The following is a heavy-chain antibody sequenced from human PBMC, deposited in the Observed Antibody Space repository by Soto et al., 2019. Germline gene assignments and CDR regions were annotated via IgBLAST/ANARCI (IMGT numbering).Heavy chain of an antibody. Sequence: GGSLRLSCAASEFTFSSYSMNWVRQAPGKGLEWVSYISSSSSTIYYADSVKGRFTISRDNAKNSMYLQMNSLRAEDTAVYYCARDAPSQYYDILTGKSFWAENYYYYYMDVWGKGTTVTVSS. J-gene: IGHJ6*03. CDR3: ARDAPSQYYDILTGKSFWAENYYYYYMDV. CDR1: EFTFSSYS. D-gene: IGHD3-9*01. V-gene: IGHV3-48*01. CDR2: ISSSSSTI.